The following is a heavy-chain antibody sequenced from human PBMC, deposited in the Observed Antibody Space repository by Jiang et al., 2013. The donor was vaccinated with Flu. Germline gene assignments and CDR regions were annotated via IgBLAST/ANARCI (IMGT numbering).Heavy chain of an antibody. J-gene: IGHJ6*03. CDR2: IKQDGSEK. CDR1: YW. CDR3: AREVEELLVEENAIFGVGGYYYYYYMDV. V-gene: IGHV3-7*03. D-gene: IGHD3-3*01. Sequence: YWMSWVRQAPGKGLEWVANIKQDGSEKYYVDSVKGRFTISRDNAKNSLYLQMNSLRAEDTAVYYCAREVEELLVEENAIFGVGGYYYYYYMDVWGKGTTVTVSS.